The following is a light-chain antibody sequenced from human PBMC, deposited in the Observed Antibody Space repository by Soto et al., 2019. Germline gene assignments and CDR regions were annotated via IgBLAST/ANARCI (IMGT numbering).Light chain of an antibody. V-gene: IGLV2-8*01. CDR1: SSDVGRYNH. J-gene: IGLJ1*01. Sequence: LTQPPSASGSPGQSVTISCTGTSSDVGRYNHVSWYQQHPGKAPKLIIFDVNKRPSGVPDRFSGSKSVNTASLTVSGLQAEDEADYYCSAYAGSIYVFGTGTRSPS. CDR2: DVN. CDR3: SAYAGSIYV.